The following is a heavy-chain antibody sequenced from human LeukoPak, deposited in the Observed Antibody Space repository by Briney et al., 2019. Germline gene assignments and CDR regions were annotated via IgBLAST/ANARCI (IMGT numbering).Heavy chain of an antibody. D-gene: IGHD1-26*01. V-gene: IGHV6-1*01. CDR2: TYYRSKWYY. CDR1: GDSVSSNSAA. Sequence: SQTLSLTCGISGDSVSSNSAAWNWIRQSPSRGLEWLGRTYYRSKWYYDYAVAVKSRISINPDTSKNQFSLQLSSVTPEDTAVYYCARDPVGGSTIFDYWGQGTLVTVSS. CDR3: ARDPVGGSTIFDY. J-gene: IGHJ4*02.